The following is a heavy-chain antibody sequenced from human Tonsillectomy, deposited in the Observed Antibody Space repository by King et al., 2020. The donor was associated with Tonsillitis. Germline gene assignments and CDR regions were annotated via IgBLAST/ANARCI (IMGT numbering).Heavy chain of an antibody. V-gene: IGHV3-15*02. Sequence: VQLVESGGALVKPGGSLRLSCAASGFTFNNAWMSWVRQAPGKGLEWVGRIKSKTDGGTTDYAAPVKGRFTISRDDSKNTLYLQMNSRKTEDTAVYYCATEGRWELLLDYWGQGTLVTVSS. D-gene: IGHD1-26*01. CDR1: GFTFNNAW. CDR3: ATEGRWELLLDY. J-gene: IGHJ4*02. CDR2: IKSKTDGGTT.